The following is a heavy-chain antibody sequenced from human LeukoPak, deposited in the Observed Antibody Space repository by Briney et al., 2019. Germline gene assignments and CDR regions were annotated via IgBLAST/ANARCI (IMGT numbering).Heavy chain of an antibody. CDR2: IYWDDDK. CDR1: GGSISSYYW. Sequence: TLSLTCTVSGGSISSYYWSWIRQPPGKALEWLALIYWDDDKRYSPSLKSRLTITKDTSKNQVVLTMTNMDPVDTATYYCAHSMVRGARFDPWGQGTLVTVSS. CDR3: AHSMVRGARFDP. V-gene: IGHV2-5*08. J-gene: IGHJ5*02. D-gene: IGHD3-10*01.